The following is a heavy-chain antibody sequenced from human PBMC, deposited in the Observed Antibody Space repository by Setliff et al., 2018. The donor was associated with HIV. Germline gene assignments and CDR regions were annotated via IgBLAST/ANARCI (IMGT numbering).Heavy chain of an antibody. CDR2: IYSGSSSA. CDR1: GITFINAA. J-gene: IGHJ4*01. D-gene: IGHD2-21*01. V-gene: IGHV3-23*03. Sequence: GGSLRLSCVPSGITFINAAMAWVRQAPGKGPEWISFIYSGSSSAVFADSVKGRFTISRDNSRNTLFLQMNSLRAEDTAVYYCAKEPSSCSAPRPSLCGYFDSWGQGTQVTVSS. CDR3: AKEPSSCSAPRPSLCGYFDS.